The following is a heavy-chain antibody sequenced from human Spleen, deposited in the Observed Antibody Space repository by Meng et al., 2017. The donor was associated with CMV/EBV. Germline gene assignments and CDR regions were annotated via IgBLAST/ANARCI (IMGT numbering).Heavy chain of an antibody. CDR3: ARGYSSSVDDAFDI. V-gene: IGHV3-21*01. D-gene: IGHD6-13*01. Sequence: GESLKISCAASGFIFSSYSMNWVRQAPGKGLEWVSSISSSSTYIYYADSVKGRFTISRDNAKNSLYLQMNSLRAEDTAVYYCARGYSSSVDDAFDIWGQGTMVTVSS. CDR2: ISSSSTYI. CDR1: GFIFSSYS. J-gene: IGHJ3*02.